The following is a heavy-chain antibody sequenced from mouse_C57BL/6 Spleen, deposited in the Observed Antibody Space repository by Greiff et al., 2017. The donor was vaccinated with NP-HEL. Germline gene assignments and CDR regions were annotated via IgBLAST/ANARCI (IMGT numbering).Heavy chain of an antibody. V-gene: IGHV14-2*01. CDR1: GFNIKDYY. D-gene: IGHD1-1*01. CDR3: ARSGSSYVAWFAY. Sequence: VHVKQSGAELVKPGASVKLSCTASGFNIKDYYMHWVKQRTEQGLEWIGRIDPEDGETKYAPKFQGKATITADTSSNTAYLQRSSLTSEDTAVYYCARSGSSYVAWFAYWGQGTLVTVSA. J-gene: IGHJ3*01. CDR2: IDPEDGET.